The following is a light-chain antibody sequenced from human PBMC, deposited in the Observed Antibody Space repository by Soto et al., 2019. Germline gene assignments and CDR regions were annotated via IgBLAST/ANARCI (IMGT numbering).Light chain of an antibody. V-gene: IGKV1-39*01. CDR3: QQSYSSPPT. J-gene: IGKJ1*01. Sequence: DIHMTQSPSSLSASVENIFIITCRASQSISNHLNWYQQKQGKAPKLLIFAASSLQSGVPSRFSGSRSGPDFTLTISSLKPEDFATYYCQQSYSSPPTFGHGTKVDIK. CDR1: QSISNH. CDR2: AAS.